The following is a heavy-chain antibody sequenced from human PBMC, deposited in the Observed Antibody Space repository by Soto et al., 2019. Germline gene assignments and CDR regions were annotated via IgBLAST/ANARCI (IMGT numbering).Heavy chain of an antibody. V-gene: IGHV1-18*01. D-gene: IGHD6-19*01. CDR3: AREVPFSDSNGPDY. Sequence: ASVKVSCKASGYTFTSYGISWVRQAPGQGLEWMGWISAYNGNTNYAQKLQGRVTMTTDTSTSTAYMELRSLRSDDTAVYYCAREVPFSDSNGPDYWGQGTLVTVSS. CDR1: GYTFTSYG. J-gene: IGHJ4*02. CDR2: ISAYNGNT.